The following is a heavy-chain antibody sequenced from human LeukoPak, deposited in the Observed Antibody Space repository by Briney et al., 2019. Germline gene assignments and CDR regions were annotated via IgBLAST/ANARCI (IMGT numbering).Heavy chain of an antibody. D-gene: IGHD3-16*02. J-gene: IGHJ4*02. CDR2: IKSKTDGGTT. CDR1: GFTFSNAW. V-gene: IGHV3-15*01. Sequence: GGSLRLSCAASGFTFSNAWMSWVRQAPGKGLEWVGRIKSKTDGGTTDYAAPVKGRFTISRDDSKNTLYLQMNSLKTEDTAVYYCTTEDYVWGSYRYAAYWGQGTLVTVSS. CDR3: TTEDYVWGSYRYAAY.